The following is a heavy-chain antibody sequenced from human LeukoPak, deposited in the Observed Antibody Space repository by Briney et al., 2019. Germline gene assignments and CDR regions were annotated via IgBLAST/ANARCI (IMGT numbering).Heavy chain of an antibody. CDR2: IYYSGST. CDR1: GGSISSYY. Sequence: PSETLSLTCTVSGGSISSYYWSWIRQPPGKGLEWIGYIYYSGSTNYNPSLKSRVTISVDTSKNQFSLKLSSVTAADTAVYYCARVGRDGSGSYYLDYWGQGTLVTVSS. J-gene: IGHJ4*02. CDR3: ARVGRDGSGSYYLDY. D-gene: IGHD3-10*01. V-gene: IGHV4-59*12.